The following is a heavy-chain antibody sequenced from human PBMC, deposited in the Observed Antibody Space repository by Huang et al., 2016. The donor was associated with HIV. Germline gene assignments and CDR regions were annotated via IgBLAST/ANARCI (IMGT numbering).Heavy chain of an antibody. V-gene: IGHV3-15*01. CDR2: IKRKTEGGTI. Sequence: EVQLVESGGGLVKRGGSRRLSCAASGFIFSNAWMSWVRQAPCRGLEGVGRIKRKTEGGTIDYAAPVKGRFFISRDDSRSTLYLQMNSLRTEDTAVYYCTTGNFWTGYDAFDIWGQGTMVTVSS. J-gene: IGHJ3*02. CDR3: TTGNFWTGYDAFDI. D-gene: IGHD3-3*01. CDR1: GFIFSNAW.